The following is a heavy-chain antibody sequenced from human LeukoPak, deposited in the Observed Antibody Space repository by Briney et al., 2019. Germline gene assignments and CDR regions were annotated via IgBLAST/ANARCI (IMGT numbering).Heavy chain of an antibody. V-gene: IGHV3-30*02. Sequence: GGSLRLSCAASGFTFSSYEMNWVRQAPGKGLEWVAFIRYDGINKYYADSVKGRFTISRDSFKNTLYLQMNSLRPEDTAVYYCAKEGDYYGSGSYRDGFDIWGQGTRATVSS. CDR3: AKEGDYYGSGSYRDGFDI. J-gene: IGHJ3*02. CDR1: GFTFSSYE. CDR2: IRYDGINK. D-gene: IGHD3-10*01.